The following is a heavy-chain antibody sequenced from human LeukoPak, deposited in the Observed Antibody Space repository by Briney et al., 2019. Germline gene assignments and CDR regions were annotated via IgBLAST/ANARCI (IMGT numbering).Heavy chain of an antibody. V-gene: IGHV3-30-3*01. D-gene: IGHD2-21*02. Sequence: GGSLRLSCAASGFTFSSYAMHWVRQAPGKGLEWVAVISYDGSNKYYADSVKGRFTISRDNSKNTLYLQMNSLRAEDTAVYYGARVSLAYCGGDCYFDYWGQGTLVTVSS. CDR3: ARVSLAYCGGDCYFDY. J-gene: IGHJ4*02. CDR2: ISYDGSNK. CDR1: GFTFSSYA.